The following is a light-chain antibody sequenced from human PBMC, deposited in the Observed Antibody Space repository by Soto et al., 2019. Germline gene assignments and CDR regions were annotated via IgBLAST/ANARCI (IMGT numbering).Light chain of an antibody. CDR2: DVS. CDR1: SSDVGGYNY. CDR3: CSYAGSYTPRV. V-gene: IGLV2-11*01. J-gene: IGLJ1*01. Sequence: QSALTQPRSVSGSPGQSVTISCSGTSSDVGGYNYVSWYQQHPGKAPKLMIYDVSKRPSGVPDRFSGSKSGNTASLTISGLQAEDEAGYYCCSYAGSYTPRVFGTGTKVTVL.